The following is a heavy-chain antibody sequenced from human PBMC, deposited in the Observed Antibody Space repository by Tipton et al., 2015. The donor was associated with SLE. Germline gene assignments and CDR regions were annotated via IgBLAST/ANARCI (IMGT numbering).Heavy chain of an antibody. Sequence: QLVQSGAEVKKPGSSVKVSCKASGGTFSSYAISWVRQAPGQGLEWMGWISTYNGNTNYAQKFKGRVTMTTDTSTSTADMELRSLRSDDTAVYYCARGPQWEPPTFHIWGQGTMVTVSS. CDR1: GGTFSSYA. V-gene: IGHV1-18*01. J-gene: IGHJ3*02. CDR2: ISTYNGNT. CDR3: ARGPQWEPPTFHI. D-gene: IGHD1-26*01.